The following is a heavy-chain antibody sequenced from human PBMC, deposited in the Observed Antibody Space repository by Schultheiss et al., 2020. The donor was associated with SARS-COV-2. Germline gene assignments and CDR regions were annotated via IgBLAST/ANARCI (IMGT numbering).Heavy chain of an antibody. D-gene: IGHD1-26*01. CDR3: ATGVGATFSNYYYGMDV. Sequence: SETLSLTCAVYGGSFSGYYWGWIRQPPGKGLEWIGYIYYSGSTNYNPSLKSRVTISVDTSKNQFSLKLSSVTAADTAVYYCATGVGATFSNYYYGMDVWGQGTTVTVSS. J-gene: IGHJ6*02. CDR2: IYYSGST. CDR1: GGSFSGYY. V-gene: IGHV4-34*11.